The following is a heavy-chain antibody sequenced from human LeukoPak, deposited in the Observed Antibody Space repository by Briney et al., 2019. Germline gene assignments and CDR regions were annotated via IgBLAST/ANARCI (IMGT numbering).Heavy chain of an antibody. Sequence: SLNVSSKPSRYTFTIYGTSCVRQAPEQRLEWIGSISAYNGNTNYAQKLQGRVTMTTDTSTSTAYMELRSLRSDDTAVYYCARGPRYCSSTSCYGTGVDYWGQGTLVTVSS. CDR3: ARGPRYCSSTSCYGTGVDY. CDR2: ISAYNGNT. V-gene: IGHV1-18*01. D-gene: IGHD2-2*01. CDR1: RYTFTIYG. J-gene: IGHJ4*02.